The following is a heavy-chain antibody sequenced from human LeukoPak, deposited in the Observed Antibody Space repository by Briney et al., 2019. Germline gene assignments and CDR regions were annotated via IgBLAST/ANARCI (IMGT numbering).Heavy chain of an antibody. CDR2: ISAYNGNT. V-gene: IGHV1-18*01. J-gene: IGHJ4*02. D-gene: IGHD3-22*01. CDR1: GYTFTSYD. Sequence: ASVKVSCKASGYTFTSYDINWVRQAPGQGLEWMGWISAYNGNTNYAQKLQGRVTMTTDTSTSTAYMELRSLRSDDTAVYYCARALPYYCDSSGYSDWGQGTLVTVSS. CDR3: ARALPYYCDSSGYSD.